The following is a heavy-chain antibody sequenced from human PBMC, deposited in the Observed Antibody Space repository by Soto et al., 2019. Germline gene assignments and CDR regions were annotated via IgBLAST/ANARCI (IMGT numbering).Heavy chain of an antibody. CDR2: ISSRSSDI. Sequence: GGSLRLSCEVSGFTFSSYLMIWVRQAPGKGLEWVSSISSRSSDIYYADSVKGRFTISRDNAKNALYLQMNSLRAEDTAVYYCARDQGKTFDHWGQGTLVTVSS. CDR3: ARDQGKTFDH. V-gene: IGHV3-21*01. J-gene: IGHJ4*02. CDR1: GFTFSSYL.